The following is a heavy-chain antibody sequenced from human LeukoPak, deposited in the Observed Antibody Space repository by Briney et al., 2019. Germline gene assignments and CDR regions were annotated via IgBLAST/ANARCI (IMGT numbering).Heavy chain of an antibody. Sequence: GASLQISCKGSGYSFTNYWIGWVRQLPGKGLEWMGIIYPGDSDTRYSPSFRGQVTISADKSISTASLQWSSLKASDTAMYYCAREGNYNVLTGYYHYFDCWGQGTLVTVSS. V-gene: IGHV5-51*01. D-gene: IGHD3-9*01. J-gene: IGHJ4*02. CDR1: GYSFTNYW. CDR2: IYPGDSDT. CDR3: AREGNYNVLTGYYHYFDC.